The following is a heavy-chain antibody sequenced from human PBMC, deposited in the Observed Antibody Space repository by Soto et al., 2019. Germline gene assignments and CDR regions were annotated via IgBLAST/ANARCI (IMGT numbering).Heavy chain of an antibody. V-gene: IGHV1-69*02. CDR3: ARFSGQDDPFDI. CDR2: IIPILGIA. Sequence: SVKVSCKASGGTFSSYTISWVRQAPGQGLEWMGRIIPILGIANYAQKFQGRVTITADKSTSTAYMELSSLRSEDTAVYYCARFSGQDDPFDIWGQGTMVTVSS. J-gene: IGHJ3*02. CDR1: GGTFSSYT.